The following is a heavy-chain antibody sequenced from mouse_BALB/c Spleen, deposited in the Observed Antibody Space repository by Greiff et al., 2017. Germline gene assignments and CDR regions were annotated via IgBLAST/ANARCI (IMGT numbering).Heavy chain of an antibody. D-gene: IGHD1-1*02. V-gene: IGHV14-3*02. J-gene: IGHJ3*01. CDR2: IDPANGNT. CDR1: GFNIKDTY. Sequence: EVQLQQSGAELVKPGASVKLSCTASGFNIKDTYMHWVQQRPEQGLEWIGRIDPANGNTKYAPKFQGTATITADTSSNKAYLQLSSLKSEDTAVYYCTRSDYCGCTSWLAYWGQGTLVTVSA. CDR3: TRSDYCGCTSWLAY.